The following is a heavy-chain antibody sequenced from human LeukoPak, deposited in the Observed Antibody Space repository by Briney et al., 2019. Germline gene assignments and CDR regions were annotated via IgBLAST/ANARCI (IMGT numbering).Heavy chain of an antibody. CDR2: FDPEDGET. Sequence: ASVKVSCKVSGYTLTELSMHWVRQAPGKGLEWMGGFDPEDGETIYAQKFQGRVTMTEDTSTDTAYMELSSLRSGDTAVYYCATGDSSGWYYFDYWGQGTLVTVSS. D-gene: IGHD6-19*01. CDR1: GYTLTELS. V-gene: IGHV1-24*01. CDR3: ATGDSSGWYYFDY. J-gene: IGHJ4*02.